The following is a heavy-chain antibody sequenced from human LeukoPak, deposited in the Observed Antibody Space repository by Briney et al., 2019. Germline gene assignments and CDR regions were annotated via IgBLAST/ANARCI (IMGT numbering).Heavy chain of an antibody. J-gene: IGHJ4*02. Sequence: GGSLRLSCAASGFTFSSYWMNWVRQAPGKGLEWVSVIYSGGSTYYADSVKGRFTISRDNSKNTLYLQMNSLRAEDTAVYYCAKDGSGYDWGQGTLVTVSS. CDR3: AKDGSGYD. CDR1: GFTFSSYW. D-gene: IGHD5-12*01. V-gene: IGHV3-66*01. CDR2: IYSGGST.